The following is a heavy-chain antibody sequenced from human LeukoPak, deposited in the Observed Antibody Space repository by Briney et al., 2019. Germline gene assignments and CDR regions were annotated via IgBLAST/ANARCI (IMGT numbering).Heavy chain of an antibody. CDR2: ITGSGDGT. CDR3: AKAGLVRGGALDT. V-gene: IGHV3-23*01. CDR1: GFTFSTYA. D-gene: IGHD4/OR15-4a*01. Sequence: GGSLRLSCAASGFTFSTYAMTWVRQAPGKGLEWVSSITGSGDGTSAADSVTGRFSISRDNSKSTLYLQMNSLRVEDTAVYYCAKAGLVRGGALDTWGQGTLVTVSS. J-gene: IGHJ5*02.